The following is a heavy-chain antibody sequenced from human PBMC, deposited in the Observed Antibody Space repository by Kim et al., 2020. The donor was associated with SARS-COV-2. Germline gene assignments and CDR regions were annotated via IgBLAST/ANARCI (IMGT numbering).Heavy chain of an antibody. V-gene: IGHV1-46*01. CDR2: INPSGGST. CDR1: GYTFTSYY. J-gene: IGHJ4*02. D-gene: IGHD6-13*01. Sequence: ASVKVSCKASGYTFTSYYMHWVRQAPGQGLEWMGIINPSGGSTSYAQKFQGRVTMTRDTSTSTVYMELSSLRSEDTAVYYCARDLIAAAPGAKTKFDYWGQGTLVTVSS. CDR3: ARDLIAAAPGAKTKFDY.